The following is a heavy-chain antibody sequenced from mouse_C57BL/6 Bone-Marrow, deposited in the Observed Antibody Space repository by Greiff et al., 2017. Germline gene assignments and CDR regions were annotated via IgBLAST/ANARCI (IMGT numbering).Heavy chain of an antibody. CDR1: GFSLTSYG. CDR2: IWGGGST. Sequence: QVQLKESGPGLVAPSQSLSITCTVSGFSLTSYGVDWVRQPPGKGLEWLGVIWGGGSTNYTSELMSRLSIRKDNSKGQLILKKNRLQTDDTAIYYCAKHKYGSSFDWYFDVWGTGKTVT. V-gene: IGHV2-9*01. J-gene: IGHJ1*03. CDR3: AKHKYGSSFDWYFDV. D-gene: IGHD1-1*01.